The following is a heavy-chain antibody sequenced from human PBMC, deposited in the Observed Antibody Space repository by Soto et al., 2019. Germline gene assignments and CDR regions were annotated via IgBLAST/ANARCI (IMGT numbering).Heavy chain of an antibody. Sequence: QVQLQESGPGLVQPSQTLSLTCTVSGGSISSGGYYWSWIRQHPGTGLERIGHISYSGSTYYNTSLKSRVTISVDTSRNQFSLIVNSVTAADTAVYYCVRGVLHWGQGTLVTVSS. V-gene: IGHV4-31*03. CDR1: GGSISSGGYY. CDR3: VRGVLH. CDR2: ISYSGST. J-gene: IGHJ4*01.